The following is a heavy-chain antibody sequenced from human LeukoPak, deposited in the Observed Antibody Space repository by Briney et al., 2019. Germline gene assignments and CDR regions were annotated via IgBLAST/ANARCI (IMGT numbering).Heavy chain of an antibody. D-gene: IGHD6-19*01. J-gene: IGHJ4*02. Sequence: GGSLRLSCAASGFTFSDYYMSWIRQAPGKGLEWVSYISSSGSTIYYADSVKGRFTISRDNAKNSLYLQMNSLRAEDMALYYCAKEGSGWSRFDYWGQGTLVTVSS. CDR1: GFTFSDYY. CDR2: ISSSGSTI. V-gene: IGHV3-11*01. CDR3: AKEGSGWSRFDY.